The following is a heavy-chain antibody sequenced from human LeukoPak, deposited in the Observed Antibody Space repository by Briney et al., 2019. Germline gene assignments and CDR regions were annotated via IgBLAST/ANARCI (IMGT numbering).Heavy chain of an antibody. Sequence: GASVKVSCKASGYTFTGYYIHWLRQAPGQGLEWMGWISPNSGVTHSSQKFQGRVTMTRDTSINTAYMELSSLTPDDTAFYYCAKDDVPQSPLGDLSPWGVFDYWGQGTLVTVS. CDR3: AKDDVPQSPLGDLSPWGVFDY. CDR2: ISPNSGVT. D-gene: IGHD3-16*02. CDR1: GYTFTGYY. V-gene: IGHV1-2*02. J-gene: IGHJ4*02.